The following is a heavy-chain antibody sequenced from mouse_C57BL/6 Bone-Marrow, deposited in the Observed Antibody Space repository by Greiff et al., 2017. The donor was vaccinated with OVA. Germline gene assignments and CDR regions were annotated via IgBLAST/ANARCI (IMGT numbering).Heavy chain of an antibody. CDR3: ARLDGSSPWFAY. J-gene: IGHJ3*01. CDR2: IHPNSGST. Sequence: VQLQQPGAELVKPGASVKLSCKASGYTFTSYWMHWVKQRPGQGLEWIGMIHPNSGSTNYNEKFKSKATLTVDKSSITAYMQLSSLTSEDSAVYYCARLDGSSPWFAYWGQGTLVTVSA. V-gene: IGHV1-64*01. CDR1: GYTFTSYW. D-gene: IGHD1-1*01.